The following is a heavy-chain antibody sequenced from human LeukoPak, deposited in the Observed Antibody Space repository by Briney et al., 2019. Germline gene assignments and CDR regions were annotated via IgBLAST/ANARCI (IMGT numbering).Heavy chain of an antibody. J-gene: IGHJ5*02. V-gene: IGHV3-53*01. Sequence: GGSLRLSCAVSGFTVSSNYMSWVRQAPGKGLEWVSVIYSGGSTYYANSVKGRFTISRDSSENTLYLQMNSLRAEDTAVYFCASGSSGYDPWGQGTLVTVSS. CDR1: GFTVSSNY. D-gene: IGHD5-12*01. CDR3: ASGSSGYDP. CDR2: IYSGGST.